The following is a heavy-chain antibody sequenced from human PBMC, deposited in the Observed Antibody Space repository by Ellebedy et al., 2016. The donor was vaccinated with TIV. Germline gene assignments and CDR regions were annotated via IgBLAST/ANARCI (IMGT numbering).Heavy chain of an antibody. J-gene: IGHJ4*02. D-gene: IGHD1-26*01. CDR2: IRSKAYVGTT. V-gene: IGHV3-49*03. CDR1: GFTFGDYA. CDR3: TRSGSFDY. Sequence: PGGSLRLSCTAPGFTFGDYAMRWFRQAPGKGLEWVGFIRSKAYVGTTEYAASLKGRFTISRDDSKSIAYLQMHSLKTEDTAVYYCTRSGSFDYWGKGTVVTVSS.